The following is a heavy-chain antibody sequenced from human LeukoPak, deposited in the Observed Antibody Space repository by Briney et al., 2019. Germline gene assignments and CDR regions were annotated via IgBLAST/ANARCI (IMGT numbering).Heavy chain of an antibody. Sequence: PGGSLRLSCAASGFTVSSYDMTWVPQSPGKGLEWVSVMYSSGSTYYANSVKGRVAICRDNSQNTVFLQMNSERVEDKAVYYCARSYSNHLFGMDVWGQGTAVTVSS. V-gene: IGHV3-66*01. CDR3: ARSYSNHLFGMDV. CDR1: GFTVSSYD. J-gene: IGHJ6*02. D-gene: IGHD4-11*01. CDR2: MYSSGST.